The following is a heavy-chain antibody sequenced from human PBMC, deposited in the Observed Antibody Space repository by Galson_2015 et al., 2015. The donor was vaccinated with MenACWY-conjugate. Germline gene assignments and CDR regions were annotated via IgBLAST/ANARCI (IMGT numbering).Heavy chain of an antibody. Sequence: LSLTCSVSGGSISSYYWSWLRQPPGKGLEWIGYIYYSGSTNYNPSLKSRVTISVDTSKNQFSLKLSSVTAADTAVYYCARWNFDAYGMDVWGQGTTVTVSS. CDR3: ARWNFDAYGMDV. J-gene: IGHJ6*02. CDR2: IYYSGST. D-gene: IGHD1-7*01. V-gene: IGHV4-59*08. CDR1: GGSISSYY.